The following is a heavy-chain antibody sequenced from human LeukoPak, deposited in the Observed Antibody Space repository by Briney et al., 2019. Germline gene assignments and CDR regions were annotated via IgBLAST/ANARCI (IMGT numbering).Heavy chain of an antibody. Sequence: SETLSLTCAVSGGSITSGDYSWSWIRQPPGQGLEWIGYIYHSGSTYYNPSLKSRVTISVDRSKNQFSLKLSSVTAADTAVYYCARADGSGKVDYWGQGTLVTVSS. CDR1: GGSITSGDYS. J-gene: IGHJ4*02. CDR2: IYHSGST. V-gene: IGHV4-30-2*01. CDR3: ARADGSGKVDY. D-gene: IGHD3-10*01.